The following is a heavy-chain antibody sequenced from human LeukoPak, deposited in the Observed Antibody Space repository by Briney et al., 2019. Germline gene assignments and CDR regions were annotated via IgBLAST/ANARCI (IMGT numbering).Heavy chain of an antibody. CDR3: ARDGPHGG. CDR1: GFTVSRNY. J-gene: IGHJ4*02. V-gene: IGHV3-53*01. CDR2: INSGGST. D-gene: IGHD4-23*01. Sequence: GGSLRLSSAASGFTVSRNYISWVRQAPGKGLEWVSLINSGGSTYYADSVKGRFTISRDNFKNTVDLQMNSLRAEDTAVDYCARDGPHGGWGQGTLVTVSS.